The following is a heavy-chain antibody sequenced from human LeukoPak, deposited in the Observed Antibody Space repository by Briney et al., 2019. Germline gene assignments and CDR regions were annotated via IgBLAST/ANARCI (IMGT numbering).Heavy chain of an antibody. CDR3: AGPKSSWFFYF. J-gene: IGHJ4*02. Sequence: SETLSLTCTVSGGSISSYYWTWIRQPAGRGLEWIGRIYITESTNYNPSLKSRVTMSVDTSKNQFSLKLNSGTPADPAVEYCAGPKSSWFFYFLGQGTLVTVSS. D-gene: IGHD6-13*01. CDR2: IYITEST. V-gene: IGHV4-4*07. CDR1: GGSISSYY.